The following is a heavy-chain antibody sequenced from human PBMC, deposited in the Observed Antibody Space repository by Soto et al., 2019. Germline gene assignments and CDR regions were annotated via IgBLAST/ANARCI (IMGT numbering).Heavy chain of an antibody. Sequence: EVQLVESGGGLVQPGGSLRLSCAASGFTFSSYSMNWVRQAPGKGLEWVSYISSSSSTIYYADSVKGKFTISRDNTKNSLYLQMTSLRADDTAVYYGARGGYCSGGSCYVDPFDIWGQGTKVTVSS. CDR2: ISSSSSTI. J-gene: IGHJ3*02. V-gene: IGHV3-48*01. D-gene: IGHD2-15*01. CDR3: ARGGYCSGGSCYVDPFDI. CDR1: GFTFSSYS.